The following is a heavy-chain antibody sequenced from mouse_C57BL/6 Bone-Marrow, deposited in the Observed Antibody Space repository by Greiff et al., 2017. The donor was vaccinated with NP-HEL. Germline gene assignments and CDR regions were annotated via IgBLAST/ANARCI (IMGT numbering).Heavy chain of an antibody. V-gene: IGHV5-6*02. CDR1: GFTFSSYG. D-gene: IGHD2-4*01. CDR2: ISSGGSYT. J-gene: IGHJ3*01. Sequence: EVKLVESGGDLVKPGGSLKLSCAASGFTFSSYGMSWVRQTPDKRLEWVATISSGGSYTYYPDSVQGRFPLSRDNAKNTLYLQMSRLKSDDTAMYYCARARVYDDYDEGFAYWGQGTLVTVSA. CDR3: ARARVYDDYDEGFAY.